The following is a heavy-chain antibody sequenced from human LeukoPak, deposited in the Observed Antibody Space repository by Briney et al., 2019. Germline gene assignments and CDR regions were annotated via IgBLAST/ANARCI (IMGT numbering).Heavy chain of an antibody. V-gene: IGHV1-46*01. Sequence: ASVKVSCKAFGYTFTSNYMHWVRQAPGQGPEWMGVISPSGGSTTYAQKFQGRVTLTRDMSTSTDYLELSSLRSEDTAVYYCARGSRGGQLVRSDQEQNWFDPWGQGTLVTVSS. CDR3: ARGSRGGQLVRSDQEQNWFDP. CDR1: GYTFTSNY. CDR2: ISPSGGST. J-gene: IGHJ5*02. D-gene: IGHD6-6*01.